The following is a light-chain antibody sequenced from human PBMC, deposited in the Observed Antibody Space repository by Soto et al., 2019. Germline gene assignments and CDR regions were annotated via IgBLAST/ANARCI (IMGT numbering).Light chain of an antibody. CDR2: DVS. J-gene: IGLJ1*01. Sequence: QSALTQPASLSGSPGQSITLSCTGTSSDIGGYNYVSWYQQHPGKAPKLMIYDVSNRPSGVSNRFSGSKSGNTASLTISGLQAEDEADYYCNSYRASSSTHDVFGTGTKVTVL. CDR3: NSYRASSSTHDV. V-gene: IGLV2-14*03. CDR1: SSDIGGYNY.